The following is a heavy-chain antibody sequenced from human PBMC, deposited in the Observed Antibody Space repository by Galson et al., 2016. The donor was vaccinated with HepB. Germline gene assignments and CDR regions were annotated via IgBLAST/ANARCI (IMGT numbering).Heavy chain of an antibody. CDR2: IIPRFGTA. J-gene: IGHJ6*02. CDR3: ATAKAVIYEQREYYYGMDV. D-gene: IGHD3-10*01. Sequence: SVKVSCKASGGTFSSYSFSWVRQAPGQGLEWMGGIIPRFGTANYAEKFQDRVTMTADESTSKAYMELRSLRSEDTAVYYCATAKAVIYEQREYYYGMDVWGQGTTVTVSS. V-gene: IGHV1-69*13. CDR1: GGTFSSYS.